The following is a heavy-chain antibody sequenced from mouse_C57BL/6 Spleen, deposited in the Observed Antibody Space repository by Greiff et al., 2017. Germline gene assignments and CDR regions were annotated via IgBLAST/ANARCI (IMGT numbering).Heavy chain of an antibody. V-gene: IGHV1-15*01. CDR3: TRSQFFPFAY. CDR1: GYTFTDYE. Sequence: LVESGAELVRPGASVTLSCKASGYTFTDYEMHWVKQTPVHGLEWIGAIDPETGGTAYNQKFKGKAILTADKSSSTAYMELRSLTSEDSAVYYCTRSQFFPFAYWGQGTLVTVSA. J-gene: IGHJ3*01. CDR2: IDPETGGT.